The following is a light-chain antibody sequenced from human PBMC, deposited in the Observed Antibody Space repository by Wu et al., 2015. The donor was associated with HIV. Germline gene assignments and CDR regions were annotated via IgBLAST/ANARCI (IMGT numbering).Light chain of an antibody. CDR2: GAS. CDR1: QSVTNN. J-gene: IGKJ2*01. CDR3: QQYNLFYD. V-gene: IGKV3-15*01. Sequence: EIVMTQSPGTLSVSPGERATLSCRASQSVTNNLAWYQLRPGQAPRLLIYGASTRATGIPARFSGSGSGTEFTLTISSVQSEDSAVYYCQQYNLFYDFGQGTKLEIK.